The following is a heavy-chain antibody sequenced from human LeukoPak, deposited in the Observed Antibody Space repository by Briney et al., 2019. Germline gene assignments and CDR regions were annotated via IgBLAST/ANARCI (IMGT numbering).Heavy chain of an antibody. D-gene: IGHD3-22*01. V-gene: IGHV4-39*01. CDR2: IYYSGST. J-gene: IGHJ3*02. Sequence: KPSETLSLTCTVSGGSISSSSYYWGWIRQPPGKGLEWIGSIYYSGSTYYNPSLKSRVTISVDTSKNQFSLKLSSVTAADTAVYYCAHSDDSSGHDAFDIWGQGTMVTVSS. CDR1: GGSISSSSYY. CDR3: AHSDDSSGHDAFDI.